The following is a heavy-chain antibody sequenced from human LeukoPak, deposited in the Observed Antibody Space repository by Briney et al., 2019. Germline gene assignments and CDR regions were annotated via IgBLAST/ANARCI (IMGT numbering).Heavy chain of an antibody. CDR1: GYTFTSYG. Sequence: ASVKVSCKASGYTFTSYGISGLGQAPGQGREGMGWISDYNGKKNYAQKLQGRVTMSTDTSTSTAYMELRSLRSDDTAVYYCARHALTGYYIVISYYYYMDVWGKGTTVTVSS. V-gene: IGHV1-18*01. D-gene: IGHD3-9*01. CDR3: ARHALTGYYIVISYYYYMDV. CDR2: ISDYNGKK. J-gene: IGHJ6*03.